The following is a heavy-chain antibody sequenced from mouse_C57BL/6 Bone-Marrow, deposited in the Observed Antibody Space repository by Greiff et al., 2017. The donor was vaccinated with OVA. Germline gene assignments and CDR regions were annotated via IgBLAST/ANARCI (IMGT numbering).Heavy chain of an antibody. CDR2: IYPRSGNT. V-gene: IGHV1-81*01. Sequence: VQLQQSGAELARPGASVKLSCKASGYTFTSYGISWVKQRTGQGLEWIGEIYPRSGNTYYNEKFKGKATLTADKSSSTAYMELRSLTSEDSAVYFCARRQLRPYYYAMDYWGQGTSVTVSS. CDR1: GYTFTSYG. J-gene: IGHJ4*01. CDR3: ARRQLRPYYYAMDY. D-gene: IGHD3-2*02.